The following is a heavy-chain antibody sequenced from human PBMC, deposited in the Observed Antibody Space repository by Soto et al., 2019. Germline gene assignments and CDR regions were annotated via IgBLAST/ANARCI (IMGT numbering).Heavy chain of an antibody. D-gene: IGHD1-1*01. Sequence: QITLKESGPTLVKPTQTLTLTCTFSGFSLSTSGVGVGWIRQPPGKALEWLALIYWDDNKHYSPSLKSKLTTTKDTSNNQVVLTPTNMVPMDTATYYCPLRGYNSSFDFFDYWGQGTLVTVSS. J-gene: IGHJ4*02. V-gene: IGHV2-5*02. CDR3: PLRGYNSSFDFFDY. CDR1: GFSLSTSGVG. CDR2: IYWDDNK.